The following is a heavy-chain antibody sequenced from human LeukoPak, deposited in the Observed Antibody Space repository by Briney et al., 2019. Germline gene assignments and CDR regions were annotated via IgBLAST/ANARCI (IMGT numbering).Heavy chain of an antibody. CDR2: FYTSGST. CDR1: GGSISSYY. D-gene: IGHD3-10*01. Sequence: SETLSLTCTVSGGSISSYYWSWIRQPAGKGLEWIGRFYTSGSTNYNPSLKSRVTMSVDTSKNQFSLKLSSVTAADTAVYYCARGGMRFGELLPRYYYYMDVWGKGTTVTVSS. CDR3: ARGGMRFGELLPRYYYYMDV. V-gene: IGHV4-4*07. J-gene: IGHJ6*03.